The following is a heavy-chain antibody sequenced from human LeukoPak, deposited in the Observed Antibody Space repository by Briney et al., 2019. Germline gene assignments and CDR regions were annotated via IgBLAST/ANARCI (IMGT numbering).Heavy chain of an antibody. D-gene: IGHD1-1*01. CDR1: GGSISSGSYY. CDR2: VYTSGST. J-gene: IGHJ5*02. CDR3: ARNWNDGWFDP. V-gene: IGHV4-61*02. Sequence: SETLSLTCTVSGGSISSGSYYWSWIRQPAGKGLEWIGRVYTSGSTNYNPSLKSRVTISVDTSKNQFSLKLSSVTAADTAVYYCARNWNDGWFDPWGQGTLVTVSS.